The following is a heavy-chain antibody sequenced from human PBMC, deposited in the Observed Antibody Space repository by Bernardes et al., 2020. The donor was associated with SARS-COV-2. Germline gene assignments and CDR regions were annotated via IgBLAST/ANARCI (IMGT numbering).Heavy chain of an antibody. Sequence: GGSLRLSCAASGFTLSSYCMGWVRQAPGKGLEWVASMKEEGGEKYYVDSVTGRFTVSRDNAKNSLYLQMNSLRAEDTAVYYCARGPATTAATSWFDPWGQGTLVTVSS. D-gene: IGHD2-2*01. CDR1: GFTLSSYC. J-gene: IGHJ5*02. CDR2: MKEEGGEK. CDR3: ARGPATTAATSWFDP. V-gene: IGHV3-7*01.